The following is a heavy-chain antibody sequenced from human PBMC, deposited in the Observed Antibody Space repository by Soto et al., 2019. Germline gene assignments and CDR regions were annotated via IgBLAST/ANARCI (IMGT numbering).Heavy chain of an antibody. D-gene: IGHD1-26*01. CDR1: GFTFSSYS. V-gene: IGHV3-48*01. CDR2: ISSSSSTI. J-gene: IGHJ6*02. Sequence: GGSLRLSCAASGFTFSSYSMNWVRQAPGKGLEWVSYISSSSSTIYYADSVKGRFTISRDNAKNSLYLQMNSLRAEDTAVYYCAVIVGATFDYYYGMDVWGQGTTVTVSS. CDR3: AVIVGATFDYYYGMDV.